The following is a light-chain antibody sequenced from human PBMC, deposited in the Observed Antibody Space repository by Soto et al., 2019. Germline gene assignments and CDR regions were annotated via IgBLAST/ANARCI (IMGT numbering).Light chain of an antibody. CDR3: QQYNSYSS. J-gene: IGKJ4*01. CDR1: QSVSSW. V-gene: IGKV1-5*03. CDR2: KAS. Sequence: DIQMTQSPSTLSASVGDRVTITCRASQSVSSWLAWYQQKPGKAPKLLIYKASSLESGVPSRFSGGGSGTEFTLTISSLQPDDFATYYCQQYNSYSSLGGGTKV.